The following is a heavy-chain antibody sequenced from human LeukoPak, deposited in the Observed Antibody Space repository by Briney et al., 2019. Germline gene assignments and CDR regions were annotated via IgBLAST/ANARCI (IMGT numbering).Heavy chain of an antibody. Sequence: PGGSLRLSCAASGFTFSSYGMHWVRQAPGKGLEYVSAISSNGGSTNYANSVKGRFTISRDNSKNTLYLQMGGLRTEDMAVYYCARVSSGWYGYWGQGTLVTVSS. D-gene: IGHD6-19*01. CDR3: ARVSSGWYGY. V-gene: IGHV3-64*01. CDR1: GFTFSSYG. J-gene: IGHJ1*01. CDR2: ISSNGGST.